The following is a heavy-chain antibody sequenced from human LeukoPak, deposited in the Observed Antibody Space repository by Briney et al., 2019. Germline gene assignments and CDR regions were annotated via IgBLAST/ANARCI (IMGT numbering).Heavy chain of an antibody. CDR1: GVTFSSYS. Sequence: GGSLRLSCAASGVTFSSYSMNWVRQAPGKGLEWVSSISSSSSYVYYADSVKGRFTISRDNAKNSLYLQMNSLRAEDTAVYYCARAPRGNSHFDYWAREPWSPSPQ. J-gene: IGHJ4*02. V-gene: IGHV3-21*04. CDR3: ARAPRGNSHFDY. D-gene: IGHD4-23*01. CDR2: ISSSSSYV.